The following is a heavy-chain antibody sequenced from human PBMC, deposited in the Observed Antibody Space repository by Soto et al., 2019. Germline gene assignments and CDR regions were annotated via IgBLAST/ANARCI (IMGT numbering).Heavy chain of an antibody. CDR2: ISNSGGST. D-gene: IGHD1-26*01. CDR1: GFTFSTYA. Sequence: EVQLLESGGGLVQPGGSLRLSCAASGFTFSTYAMSWVRQAPGKGLEWVSAISNSGGSTYYADSVRGRFTISRDNSKNTLYLQMNSLRADDTAVYYCAKSPPGAYFYYYMDVWGKGTTVTVSS. CDR3: AKSPPGAYFYYYMDV. V-gene: IGHV3-23*01. J-gene: IGHJ6*03.